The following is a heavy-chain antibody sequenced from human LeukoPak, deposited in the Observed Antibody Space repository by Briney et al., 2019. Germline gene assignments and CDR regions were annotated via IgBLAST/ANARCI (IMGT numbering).Heavy chain of an antibody. V-gene: IGHV4-59*01. J-gene: IGHJ2*01. CDR3: ARLGEGHWYFDL. D-gene: IGHD3-16*01. CDR1: GGSISSYY. Sequence: PSETLSLTCTVSGGSISSYYWSWIRQPPGKGLEWIGYIYYSGSTHYNPSLKSRVTISVDTSKNQFSLKLSSVTAADTAVYYCARLGEGHWYFDLWGRGTLVTVSS. CDR2: IYYSGST.